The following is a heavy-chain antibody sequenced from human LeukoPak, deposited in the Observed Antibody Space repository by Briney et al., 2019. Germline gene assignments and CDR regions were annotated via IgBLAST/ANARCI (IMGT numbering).Heavy chain of an antibody. CDR2: FYHSGST. J-gene: IGHJ4*02. CDR1: SGSISSNNHF. CDR3: ARGVAAKRVYFDY. D-gene: IGHD2-15*01. Sequence: PSETLSLTCTVSSGSISSNNHFWGWIRQPQGKGLEWIGNFYHSGSTYYNPSLKSRVTISVDTSKNQFSLKLSSVTAADTAVYYCARGVAAKRVYFDYWGQGTLVTVSS. V-gene: IGHV4-39*07.